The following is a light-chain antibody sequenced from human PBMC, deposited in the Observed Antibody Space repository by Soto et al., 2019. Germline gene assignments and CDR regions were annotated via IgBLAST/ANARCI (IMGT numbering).Light chain of an antibody. Sequence: QSALTQPASVSGSPGQSITISCTGTSSDVGGYNCVSWYQQHPGKAPKVMIYDVSNRPSAVSHRFSGSKSGNTASLTISGLQAEDEADYYCTSYTSSNTLVFGGGTKLTVL. CDR1: SSDVGGYNC. CDR3: TSYTSSNTLV. J-gene: IGLJ2*01. CDR2: DVS. V-gene: IGLV2-14*01.